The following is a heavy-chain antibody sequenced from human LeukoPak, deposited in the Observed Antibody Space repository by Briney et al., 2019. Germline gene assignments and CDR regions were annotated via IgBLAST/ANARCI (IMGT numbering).Heavy chain of an antibody. Sequence: SGGSLRLSCAASGFTFSSFNMHWVRQAPGKGLVWVSRLKSDGSTAMYADSVQGRFTISRDNARNTVHLLMSSLTVEDTGVYYCARGIYGDPVAFDSWGQGALVTVS. CDR2: LKSDGSTA. CDR3: ARGIYGDPVAFDS. CDR1: GFTFSSFN. V-gene: IGHV3-74*03. J-gene: IGHJ4*02. D-gene: IGHD4-17*01.